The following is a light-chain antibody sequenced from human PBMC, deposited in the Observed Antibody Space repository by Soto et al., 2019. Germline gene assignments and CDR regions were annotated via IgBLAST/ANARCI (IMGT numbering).Light chain of an antibody. CDR1: SSNIGAGYD. CDR3: QSYDSSLSGPL. J-gene: IGLJ2*01. Sequence: QSVLTQPPSVSGAPGQRVTISCTGSSSNIGAGYDVHWYQQLPGTAPQLLIYVNTNRPSGVPDRFSGSKSGTSASLAITGLQAEDEAEYYCQSYDSSLSGPLFGGGTKVTVL. V-gene: IGLV1-40*01. CDR2: VNT.